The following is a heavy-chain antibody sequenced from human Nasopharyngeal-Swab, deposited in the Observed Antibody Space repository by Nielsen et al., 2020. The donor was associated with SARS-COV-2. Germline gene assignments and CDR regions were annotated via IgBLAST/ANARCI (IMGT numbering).Heavy chain of an antibody. CDR1: GFTFSSYA. V-gene: IGHV3-23*01. D-gene: IGHD6-13*01. CDR2: ISGSGGST. Sequence: GEPLKISFAASGFTFSSYAMSWVRLAPGKGLEWVSAISGSGGSTYYADSVKGRFTISRDNSKNTLYLQMNSLRAEDTAVYYCAKDLSGIAAADDAFDIWGQGTMVTVSS. J-gene: IGHJ3*02. CDR3: AKDLSGIAAADDAFDI.